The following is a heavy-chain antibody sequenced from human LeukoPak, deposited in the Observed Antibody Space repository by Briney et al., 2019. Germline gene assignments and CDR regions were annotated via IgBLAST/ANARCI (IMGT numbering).Heavy chain of an antibody. Sequence: GGSLRLSCAASGFTFSSYWMSWVRQAPGKGLEWVANIKQDGSEKYYVDSVKGRFTISRDNAKNSLYLQMNSLRVEDTAVYYCAREAVALRYNFDYWGQGTLVTVSS. CDR3: AREAVALRYNFDY. V-gene: IGHV3-7*01. CDR2: IKQDGSEK. D-gene: IGHD6-19*01. CDR1: GFTFSSYW. J-gene: IGHJ4*02.